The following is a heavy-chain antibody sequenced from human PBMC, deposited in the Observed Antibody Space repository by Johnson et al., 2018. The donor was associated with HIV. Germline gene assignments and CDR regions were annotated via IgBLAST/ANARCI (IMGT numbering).Heavy chain of an antibody. CDR1: GFTFSSYG. Sequence: QEKLVESGGGVVQPGRSLRLSCAASGFTFSSYGMHWVRQAPGKGLEWVAVISYDGSNKYYADSVKGRFTISRDNSKNTLYLQMNSLRAEDTAVYYCANFGSSSSRSAFDIWGQGTMVTVSS. CDR3: ANFGSSSSRSAFDI. J-gene: IGHJ3*02. CDR2: ISYDGSNK. D-gene: IGHD6-6*01. V-gene: IGHV3-30*18.